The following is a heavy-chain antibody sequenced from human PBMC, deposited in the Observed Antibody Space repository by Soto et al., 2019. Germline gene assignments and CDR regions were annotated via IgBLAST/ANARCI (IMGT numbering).Heavy chain of an antibody. CDR2: IIPIFGTA. D-gene: IGHD6-19*01. CDR1: GGTFSSYA. Sequence: ASVKVSCKASGGTFSSYAISWVRQAPGQGLEWMGGIIPIFGTANYAQKFQGRVTITADESTSTAYMELSSLRSEDTAVYYCARVMAVAGTRFFDYWGQGTLVTVSS. CDR3: ARVMAVAGTRFFDY. J-gene: IGHJ4*02. V-gene: IGHV1-69*13.